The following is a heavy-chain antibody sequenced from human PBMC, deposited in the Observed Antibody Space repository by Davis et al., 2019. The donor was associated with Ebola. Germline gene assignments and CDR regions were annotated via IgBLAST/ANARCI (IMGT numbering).Heavy chain of an antibody. V-gene: IGHV3-23*01. CDR2: ISSGGGAP. Sequence: GESLKISCAASGFTFSTYAMGWVRQAPGKGLEWVSDISSGGGAPYYADSVKGRFTISRDNSKNTLYLQMNSLRAEDTAVYYCAVHTMARGVTDVWGQGTTVTVSS. CDR3: AVHTMARGVTDV. J-gene: IGHJ6*02. CDR1: GFTFSTYA. D-gene: IGHD3-10*01.